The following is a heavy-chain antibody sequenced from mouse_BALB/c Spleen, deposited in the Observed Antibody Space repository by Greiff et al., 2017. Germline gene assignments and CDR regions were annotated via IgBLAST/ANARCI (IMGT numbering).Heavy chain of an antibody. CDR3: ARRASTMITGFDY. V-gene: IGHV1S26*01. J-gene: IGHJ2*01. Sequence: QVQLQQSGAELVKPGASVKLSCKASGYTFTSYTMHWVKQRPGQGLEWIGYINPSSGYTNYNQKFKDKATLTADKSSSTAYMQLSSLTSEDSAVYYCARRASTMITGFDYWGQGTTLTVSS. CDR2: INPSSGYT. CDR1: GYTFTSYT. D-gene: IGHD2-4*01.